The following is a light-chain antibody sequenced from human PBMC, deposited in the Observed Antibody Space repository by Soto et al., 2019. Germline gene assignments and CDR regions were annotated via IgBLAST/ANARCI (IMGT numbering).Light chain of an antibody. Sequence: DVRMTQSPSTRLPSLGDGFTITSEANGIFISWLAWWQQKPGKGPKLLIYDASSLASGVPSRFSGSVSGTEFTLTISSLQPDDFATYHCQQYNTYLWTFGQGTKVEI. CDR3: QQYNTYLWT. V-gene: IGKV1-5*01. J-gene: IGKJ1*01. CDR1: GIFISW. CDR2: DAS.